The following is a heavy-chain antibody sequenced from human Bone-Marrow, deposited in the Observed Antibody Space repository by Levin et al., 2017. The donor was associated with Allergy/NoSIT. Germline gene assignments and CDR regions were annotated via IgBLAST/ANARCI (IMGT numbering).Heavy chain of an antibody. V-gene: IGHV3-74*01. J-gene: IGHJ4*02. Sequence: LSLTCAPSGFTFSDSWMHWVRQAPGKGLVWVSDINTDGSSTNSADSVKGRFTISRDNAKNTLYLQMSSLRAEDTGVYYCVRDHTGNRDHWGQGTLVTVSS. CDR1: GFTFSDSW. CDR3: VRDHTGNRDH. CDR2: INTDGSST. D-gene: IGHD1-1*01.